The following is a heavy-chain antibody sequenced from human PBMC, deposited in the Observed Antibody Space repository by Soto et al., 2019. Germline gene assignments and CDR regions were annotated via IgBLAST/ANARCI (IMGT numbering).Heavy chain of an antibody. V-gene: IGHV3-23*01. CDR2: ISTSGDST. CDR1: GFTFSSYA. J-gene: IGHJ4*02. CDR3: ARDLNWSSDY. Sequence: EVQLLESGAGLVQPGGSLRLSCAASGFTFSSYAMSWVRQAPGKGLEWVSGISTSGDSTYYADSVKGRFTISRDNSKDTLYLQMNSLRAGDTAVYFCARDLNWSSDYWGQGILVAVSS.